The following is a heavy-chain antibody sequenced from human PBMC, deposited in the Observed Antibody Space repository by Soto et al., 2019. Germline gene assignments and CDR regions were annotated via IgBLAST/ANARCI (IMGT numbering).Heavy chain of an antibody. V-gene: IGHV1-18*01. CDR2: ISAYNGNT. CDR3: ARDLGGSYYAPVDY. Sequence: QVQLVQSGAEVKKPGASVKVSCKASGYTFTSYGISWVRQAPGQGLEWMGWISAYNGNTKYAQKRQSRVTTXTXTXXSTAYMERRSLRSDDTAVYYCARDLGGSYYAPVDYWGQGTLVTVSS. CDR1: GYTFTSYG. D-gene: IGHD1-26*01. J-gene: IGHJ4*02.